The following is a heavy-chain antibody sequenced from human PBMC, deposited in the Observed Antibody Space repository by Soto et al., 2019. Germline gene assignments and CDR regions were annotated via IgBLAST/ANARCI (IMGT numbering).Heavy chain of an antibody. CDR1: GYTFTSYG. CDR3: GRVRAAAEYFQH. CDR2: ISAYNGNT. Sequence: ASVKVSCKASGYTFTSYGISWVRQAPGQGLEWMGWISAYNGNTNYAQKLQGRVTMTTDTSTSTAYMELRSLRSDDTAVYYCGRVRAAAEYFQHWGQGTLVTVSS. J-gene: IGHJ1*01. D-gene: IGHD6-13*01. V-gene: IGHV1-18*01.